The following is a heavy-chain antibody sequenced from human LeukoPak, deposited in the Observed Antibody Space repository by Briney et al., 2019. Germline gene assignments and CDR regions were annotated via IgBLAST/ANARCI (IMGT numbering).Heavy chain of an antibody. CDR1: GFTFSDYY. CDR2: IKYDGSEK. Sequence: GGSLRLSCAASGFTFSDYYMDWVRQAPGKGLEWVANIKYDGSEKYYVDSVRGRFTISRDNANNSLYLQMNSLTPEDTAVYFCAKDCSGGSCYDYWGQGTLVTVTS. V-gene: IGHV3-7*04. CDR3: AKDCSGGSCYDY. J-gene: IGHJ4*02. D-gene: IGHD2-15*01.